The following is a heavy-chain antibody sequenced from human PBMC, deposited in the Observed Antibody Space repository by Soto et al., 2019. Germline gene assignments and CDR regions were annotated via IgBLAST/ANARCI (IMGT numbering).Heavy chain of an antibody. Sequence: QVQLVQSGAEVKKPGSSVKVSCKASGGTFNSYVINWVRQAPGQGLEWMGGIIPFFGTAEYAQKFQGRVTITADEAASTAYMELSSLKPVDTAVYYCAGTHFDTSGYYPSALEYWGQGTQVSVSS. D-gene: IGHD3-22*01. V-gene: IGHV1-69*01. CDR1: GGTFNSYV. CDR3: AGTHFDTSGYYPSALEY. J-gene: IGHJ4*02. CDR2: IIPFFGTA.